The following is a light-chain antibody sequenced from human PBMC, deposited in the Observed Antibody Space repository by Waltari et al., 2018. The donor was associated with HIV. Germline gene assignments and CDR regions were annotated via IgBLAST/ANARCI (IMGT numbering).Light chain of an antibody. CDR2: DAS. Sequence: DIQLTQSPSFLSASVADRGTVACRASQCISDFLALYQQKPGKAPRPLIYDASTLYSGVPSRFRVSGSGTEFTLTISSLQPEDFVSYYCQQLHTFPLTFGGGTKV. J-gene: IGKJ4*01. CDR1: QCISDF. V-gene: IGKV1-9*01. CDR3: QQLHTFPLT.